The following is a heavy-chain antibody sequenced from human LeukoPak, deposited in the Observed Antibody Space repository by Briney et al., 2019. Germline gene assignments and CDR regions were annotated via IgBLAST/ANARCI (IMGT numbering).Heavy chain of an antibody. CDR1: GGSIRSSSYY. Sequence: SETLSLTCTVSGGSIRSSSYYWGWIRQPPGKGLEWIVCIYYSGSTYYNASLKSRGTISVDTSKNQYSLKLNSVTAADTAVYFCARQVVAVAGTGYFDYWGQGTLVTVSS. CDR2: IYYSGST. CDR3: ARQVVAVAGTGYFDY. V-gene: IGHV4-39*01. D-gene: IGHD6-19*01. J-gene: IGHJ4*02.